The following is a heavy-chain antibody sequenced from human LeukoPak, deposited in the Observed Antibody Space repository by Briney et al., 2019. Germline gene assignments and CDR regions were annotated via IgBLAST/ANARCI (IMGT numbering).Heavy chain of an antibody. CDR2: INHSVST. J-gene: IGHJ4*02. CDR3: ARDSVAGAIFDY. CDR1: GGSFSGYY. Sequence: SETLSLTCAVYGGSFSGYYWSWIRQPPGKGLEWIGEINHSVSTNYNPSLKSRVTISVDTSKNQFSLKLSSVTAAATAVYYCARDSVAGAIFDYWGQGNLVTVSS. D-gene: IGHD6-19*01. V-gene: IGHV4-34*01.